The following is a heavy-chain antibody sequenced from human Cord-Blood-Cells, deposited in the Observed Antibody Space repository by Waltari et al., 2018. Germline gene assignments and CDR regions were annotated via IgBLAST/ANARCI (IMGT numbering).Heavy chain of an antibody. CDR2: TDPNRSNT. D-gene: IGHD1-7*01. CDR3: ARGPSGITGTTDY. J-gene: IGHJ4*02. CDR1: GYTFTSYD. V-gene: IGHV1-8*01. Sequence: QVQLVQSGAEVKKPGASVKVSCKASGYTFTSYDINWVRQATGQGLEWMGWTDPNRSNTGYAQKFQGRVTMTRNTSIRTAYMELSSLRSEDTAVYYCARGPSGITGTTDYWGQGTLVTVSS.